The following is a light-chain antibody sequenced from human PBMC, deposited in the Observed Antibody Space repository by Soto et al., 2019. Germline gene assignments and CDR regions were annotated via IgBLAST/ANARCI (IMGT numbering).Light chain of an antibody. J-gene: IGLJ1*01. CDR1: SSDVGDYNY. CDR3: SSYRTGSAFYV. CDR2: EVR. V-gene: IGLV2-14*01. Sequence: QSVVTQPASVSGSPGQSITISCTGTSSDVGDYNYVSWYQHHPGKAPKLIIYEVRNRPSGVPNRFSGAKSGNTASLTISGLQAEDEADDYCSSYRTGSAFYVFGSGTKLTVL.